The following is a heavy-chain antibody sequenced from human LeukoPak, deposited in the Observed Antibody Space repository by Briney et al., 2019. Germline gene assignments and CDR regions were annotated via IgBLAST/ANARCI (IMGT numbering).Heavy chain of an antibody. Sequence: SVKVSCKASGYTFSSYAISWVRQAPGQGLEWMGGIIPIFGTANYAQKFQGRVTITADESTSTAYMELSSLRSEDTAVYYCARDRVVSGSYYRGYNWFDPWGQGTLVTVSS. J-gene: IGHJ5*02. CDR1: GYTFSSYA. V-gene: IGHV1-69*13. CDR3: ARDRVVSGSYYRGYNWFDP. D-gene: IGHD1-26*01. CDR2: IIPIFGTA.